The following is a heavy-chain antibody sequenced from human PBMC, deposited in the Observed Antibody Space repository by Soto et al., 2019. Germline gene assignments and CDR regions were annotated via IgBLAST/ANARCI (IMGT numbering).Heavy chain of an antibody. D-gene: IGHD2-2*01. CDR3: ARSQGGSTSLDIYYYYYYGMDV. CDR2: IIPIFGTA. V-gene: IGHV1-69*06. Sequence: QVQLVQSGAEVKKPGSSVKVSCKAPGGTFSSYAISWVRQAPGQGLEWMGGIIPIFGTANYAQKFQGRVTIRADKTTTTGYMELSSVRSEDTAVYYCARSQGGSTSLDIYYYYYYGMDVWGQGTTVNVSS. CDR1: GGTFSSYA. J-gene: IGHJ6*02.